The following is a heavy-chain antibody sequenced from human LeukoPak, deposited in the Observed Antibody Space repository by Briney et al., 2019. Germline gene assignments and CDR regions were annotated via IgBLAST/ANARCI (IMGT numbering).Heavy chain of an antibody. CDR2: IYYSGST. D-gene: IGHD3-16*01. V-gene: IGHV4-59*08. J-gene: IGHJ4*02. Sequence: SETLSLTCTVSGGSISSHYWSWIRQPPGKGLEWIGYIYYSGSTNYNPSLKSRVTISVDTSKNQFSLKPSSVTAADTAVYYCARSRRGGYYFDYWGQGTLVTVSS. CDR1: GGSISSHY. CDR3: ARSRRGGYYFDY.